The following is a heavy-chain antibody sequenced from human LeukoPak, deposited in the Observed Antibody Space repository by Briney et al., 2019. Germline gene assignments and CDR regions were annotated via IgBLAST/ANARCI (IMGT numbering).Heavy chain of an antibody. CDR2: IYHSGST. Sequence: PSETLSLTCAVSGYSISSGYYWGWIRQPPGKGLEWIGSIYHSGSTYYNPSLKSRVTISVDTSKNQFSLKLSSVTAADTAVYYCAREGSSTSCYKNWGQGTLVTVSS. V-gene: IGHV4-38-2*02. D-gene: IGHD2-2*02. CDR1: GYSISSGYY. CDR3: AREGSSTSCYKN. J-gene: IGHJ4*02.